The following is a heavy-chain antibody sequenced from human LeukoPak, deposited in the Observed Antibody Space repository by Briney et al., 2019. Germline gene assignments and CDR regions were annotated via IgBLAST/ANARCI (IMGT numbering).Heavy chain of an antibody. CDR1: GGSINSYY. D-gene: IGHD2-2*01. CDR3: AKRDPIVVVPFDI. V-gene: IGHV4-4*07. CDR2: IYTSGRT. J-gene: IGHJ3*02. Sequence: SETLSLTCTVFGGSINSYYWSWIRQPAGKGLEWIGRIYTSGRTSYNPSPKSRVTMSVDTSKNQFSLRLSSVIAEDTAVYYCAKRDPIVVVPFDIWGQGTMVTVSS.